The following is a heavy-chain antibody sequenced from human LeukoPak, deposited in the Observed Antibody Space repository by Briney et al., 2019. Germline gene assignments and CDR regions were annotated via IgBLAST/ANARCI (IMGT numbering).Heavy chain of an antibody. CDR1: GYTFSAYT. CDR3: VRFENWNDPSGYQEY. D-gene: IGHD1-1*01. CDR2: INSNSGGT. Sequence: SVKVSCKASGYTFSAYTMYWVRQVPGRGFEWMGRINSNSGGTRYPQEFQGRVTMTRDTSISTAYMELTSLKSDDTAVYYCVRFENWNDPSGYQEYWGQGTLVTVSS. V-gene: IGHV1-2*06. J-gene: IGHJ4*02.